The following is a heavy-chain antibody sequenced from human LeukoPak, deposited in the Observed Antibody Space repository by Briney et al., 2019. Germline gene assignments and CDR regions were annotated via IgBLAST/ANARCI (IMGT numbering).Heavy chain of an antibody. J-gene: IGHJ4*02. CDR3: ARGYYSASRIDY. D-gene: IGHD2-2*01. CDR1: GLTFSSFW. V-gene: IGHV3-74*01. Sequence: PGGSLRLPCAASGLTFSSFWMHWVRRAPGKGLEWVSRINSDGSTTTYADSVKGRLTISRDNAKNTLYLQMNSLRAEDTAVYYCARGYYSASRIDYWGQGALVTISS. CDR2: INSDGSTT.